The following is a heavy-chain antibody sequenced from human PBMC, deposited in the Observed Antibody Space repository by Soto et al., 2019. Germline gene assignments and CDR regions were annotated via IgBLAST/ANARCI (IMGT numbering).Heavy chain of an antibody. CDR2: INAGNGNT. Sequence: ASVKVSCKASGYTFTSYAMHWVRQAPGQRLEWMGWINAGNGNTKYSQKFQGRVTSTRDTSASTAYMELSSLRAEDTALYYCAKAASSVSGWYDALDYWGQGTLVTVSS. V-gene: IGHV1-3*01. D-gene: IGHD6-19*01. J-gene: IGHJ4*02. CDR3: AKAASSVSGWYDALDY. CDR1: GYTFTSYA.